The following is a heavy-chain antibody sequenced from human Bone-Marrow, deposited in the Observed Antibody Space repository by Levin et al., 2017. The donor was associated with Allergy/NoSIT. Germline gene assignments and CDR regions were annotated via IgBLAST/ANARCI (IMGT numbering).Heavy chain of an antibody. D-gene: IGHD3/OR15-3a*01. J-gene: IGHJ3*01. CDR2: IWYDGSNK. CDR3: ARDGLRHDALDL. Sequence: LSLTCAASGFTFRSYTMHWVRQAPGKGLEWVSIIWYDGSNKFYGDSVKGRFTISRDNSKDTLYLQMDSLRAEDTAIYYCARDGLRHDALDLWGQGTIVTVSS. CDR1: GFTFRSYT. V-gene: IGHV3-33*01.